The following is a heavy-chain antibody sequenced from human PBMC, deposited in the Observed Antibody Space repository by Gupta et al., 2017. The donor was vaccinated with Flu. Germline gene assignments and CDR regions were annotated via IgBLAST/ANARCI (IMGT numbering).Heavy chain of an antibody. J-gene: IGHJ4*02. V-gene: IGHV3-64*07. Sequence: EVQLVESGGGLVLPGGSLRLSCAASGFSFSSYGMHWVRQAPGKGLEVVSRIIDDGGSTSYVDSVRGRVTISRDNSRNTLYLQMGSLRPEDMAVYYCARSLAGAADYWGQGPLVIVSS. CDR1: GFSFSSYG. D-gene: IGHD1-26*01. CDR3: ARSLAGAADY. CDR2: IIDDGGST.